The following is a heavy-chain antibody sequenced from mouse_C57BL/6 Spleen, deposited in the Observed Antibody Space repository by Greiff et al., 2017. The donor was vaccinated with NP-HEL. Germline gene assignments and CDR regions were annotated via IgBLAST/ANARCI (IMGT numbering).Heavy chain of an antibody. V-gene: IGHV1-22*01. CDR2: IKPKNGGT. CDR1: GYTFTDYN. D-gene: IGHD1-2*01. J-gene: IGHJ2*01. Sequence: VQVQQSGPELVKPGASGKMSRKASGYTFTDYNMHWVKQSHGQSPEWVGYIKPKNGGTSYNQKFKGKATLTVNKSSSTAYMELRSLTSEDSAVYYCARWGLRPDYWGQGTTLTVSS. CDR3: ARWGLRPDY.